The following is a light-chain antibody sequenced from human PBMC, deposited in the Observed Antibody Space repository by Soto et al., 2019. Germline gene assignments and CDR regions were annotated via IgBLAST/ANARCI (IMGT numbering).Light chain of an antibody. J-gene: IGKJ2*01. V-gene: IGKV3-20*01. Sequence: EIVLTQSPGTLSLSPGERATLSCRASQSVSSSYLAWYQHKPGQAPRLPIYGASSRATGIPDRFSGSVSVTDFTLTISRLEPEDFAVYYCHQYGRTPYTFGQGTKLEIK. CDR3: HQYGRTPYT. CDR2: GAS. CDR1: QSVSSSY.